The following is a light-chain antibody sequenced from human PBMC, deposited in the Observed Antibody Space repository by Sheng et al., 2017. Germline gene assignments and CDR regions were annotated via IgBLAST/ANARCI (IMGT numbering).Light chain of an antibody. CDR3: AVWDDSLNGPV. Sequence: QSVLTQSPSASGTPGQRVTISCSGSSSNIGSNYVYWYQQFQGTAPKLLLYSDNQRPSGVPDRFSGSQSGTSASLAISGLRSEDEADYHCAVWDDSLNGPVFGGGTKLIVL. J-gene: IGLJ2*01. V-gene: IGLV1-47*02. CDR2: SDN. CDR1: SSNIGSNY.